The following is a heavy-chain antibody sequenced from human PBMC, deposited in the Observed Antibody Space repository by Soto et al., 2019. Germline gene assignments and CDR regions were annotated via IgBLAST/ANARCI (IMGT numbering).Heavy chain of an antibody. CDR3: ARVVVESYYYYYYYMDV. CDR2: ISAYNGNT. J-gene: IGHJ6*03. CDR1: GYTFTSYG. V-gene: IGHV1-18*01. D-gene: IGHD3-10*01. Sequence: QVQLVQSGAEVKKPGASVKVSCKASGYTFTSYGISWVRQAPGQGLEWMGWISAYNGNTNYAQELQGRVTMTTDTSTSTAYMELRSLRSDDTAVYYCARVVVESYYYYYYYMDVWGKGTTVTVSS.